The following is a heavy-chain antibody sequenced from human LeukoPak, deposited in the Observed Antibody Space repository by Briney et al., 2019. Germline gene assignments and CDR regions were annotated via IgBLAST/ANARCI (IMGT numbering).Heavy chain of an antibody. V-gene: IGHV3-30*18. CDR2: ISSDGSNT. CDR1: GLTCSSYG. CDR3: AKDQAAFGDYDFDY. Sequence: PGRSLRLSCAASGLTCSSYGMRCGRQAPGKGLDWVAVISSDGSNTHYADSVKGRFTISRDNSKNTLSLQMDSLRADDTAVYYCAKDQAAFGDYDFDYWGQGTLVTVSP. J-gene: IGHJ4*02. D-gene: IGHD4-17*01.